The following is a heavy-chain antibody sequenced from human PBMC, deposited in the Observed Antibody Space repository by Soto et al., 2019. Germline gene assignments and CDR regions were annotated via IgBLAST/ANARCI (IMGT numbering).Heavy chain of an antibody. CDR2: IDWNSGRI. CDR1: GFTFDDYA. J-gene: IGHJ4*02. D-gene: IGHD3-3*01. Sequence: EVQLVESGGGLVQPGRSLRLSCAASGFTFDDYAMHWVRQAPGKGLEWVSGIDWNSGRINYVDSVKGRFTISRDSANNSLYLQMDSVRTEDTALYYCAKGGNYDFWSGPGDYWGQGTLVTVSS. V-gene: IGHV3-9*01. CDR3: AKGGNYDFWSGPGDY.